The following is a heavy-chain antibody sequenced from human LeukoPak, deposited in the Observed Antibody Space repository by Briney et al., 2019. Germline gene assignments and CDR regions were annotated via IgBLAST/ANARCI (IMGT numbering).Heavy chain of an antibody. J-gene: IGHJ4*02. CDR3: AKDAGFGEYYFDY. D-gene: IGHD3-10*01. Sequence: GGSLRLSCAASGFTFSSYWMSWVRQAPGKGLEWVANIKQDGSEKYYVDSVKGRFTISRDNAKNSLYLQMNSLRAEDTAVYYCAKDAGFGEYYFDYWGQGTLVTVSS. CDR2: IKQDGSEK. V-gene: IGHV3-7*01. CDR1: GFTFSSYW.